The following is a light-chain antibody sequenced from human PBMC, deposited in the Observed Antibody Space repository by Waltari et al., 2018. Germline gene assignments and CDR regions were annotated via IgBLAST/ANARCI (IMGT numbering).Light chain of an antibody. CDR1: QSVNSW. V-gene: IGKV1-5*03. CDR2: KAS. CDR3: QQYDSYWT. J-gene: IGKJ1*01. Sequence: DIQMTQSPSTLSASVADRVTITCRASQSVNSWVAWYQQKPRKAPKLLIFKASNLESGVPSRFSGSGSGTEFTLTISSLQPDDFATYHCQQYDSYWTFGQGTKVEIK.